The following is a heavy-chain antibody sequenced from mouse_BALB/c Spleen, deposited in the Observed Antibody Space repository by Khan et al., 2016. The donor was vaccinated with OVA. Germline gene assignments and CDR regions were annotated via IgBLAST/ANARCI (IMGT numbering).Heavy chain of an antibody. CDR2: IWSDGST. CDR1: GFSLTDYG. D-gene: IGHD2-10*01. V-gene: IGHV2-6-1*01. J-gene: IGHJ4*01. Sequence: QVQLKESGPALVAPSQSLSITCTISGFSLTDYGVHWVRQPPGKGLEWLVVIWSDGSTTYNSALKSRLSISKDNSKSQVFLKMNSLQTDDTAVYYYARQPYYHYYVMDYWGQGTSVTVSS. CDR3: ARQPYYHYYVMDY.